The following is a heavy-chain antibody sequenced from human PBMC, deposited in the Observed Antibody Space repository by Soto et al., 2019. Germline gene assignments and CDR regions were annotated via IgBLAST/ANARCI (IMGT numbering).Heavy chain of an antibody. D-gene: IGHD3-22*01. CDR3: ARDRGPSSGYYPYWFDP. CDR1: GGTFSSYA. CDR2: IIPIFGTA. Sequence: QVQLVQSGAEVKKPGSSVKVSCKASGGTFSSYAITWVRQAPGQGLEWMVGIIPIFGTANYAQKFQARVTITADESTSRAYMELSSLSSEDTAVYYCARDRGPSSGYYPYWFDPWGQGTLVTVSS. J-gene: IGHJ5*02. V-gene: IGHV1-69*12.